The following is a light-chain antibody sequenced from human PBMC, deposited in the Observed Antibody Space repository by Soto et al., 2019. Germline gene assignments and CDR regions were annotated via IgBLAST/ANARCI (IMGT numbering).Light chain of an antibody. J-gene: IGLJ2*01. CDR1: SSNIGNNY. Sequence: QSVLTQPPSVSAAPGQKVTISCSGSSSNIGNNYVSWYQQLPGTAPKLLIYDNNKRPSGIPDRFSGSKSGTSATLGITGLQTGDEADYYCGTWDSSLSAVVFSGGTKL. V-gene: IGLV1-51*01. CDR3: GTWDSSLSAVV. CDR2: DNN.